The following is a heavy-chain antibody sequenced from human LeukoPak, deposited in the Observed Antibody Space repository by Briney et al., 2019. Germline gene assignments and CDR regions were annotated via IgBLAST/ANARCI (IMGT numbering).Heavy chain of an antibody. V-gene: IGHV3-9*01. J-gene: IGHJ2*01. Sequence: GRSLRLSCAAYGFMFDDHAMHWVRQAPGKGLEWVSGIGWNTGSFDYVDSVKGRFTVSRDNVKKSLYLQMNSLTSEDTVLYYCARARSRSVRGTIPGWAWNLDLWGRGTLVTVSS. D-gene: IGHD3-10*01. CDR2: IGWNTGSF. CDR3: ARARSRSVRGTIPGWAWNLDL. CDR1: GFMFDDHA.